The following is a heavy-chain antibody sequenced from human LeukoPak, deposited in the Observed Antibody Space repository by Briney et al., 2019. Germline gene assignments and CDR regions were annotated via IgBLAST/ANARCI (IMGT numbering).Heavy chain of an antibody. D-gene: IGHD3-10*01. V-gene: IGHV3-30*03. CDR3: ARQYYYGSGNGLDV. Sequence: GGSLRLSCAASGFTLSSYGIHWVRQAPDKGLEWVALISYDGSSKYYADSVKGRIIISRDNSKNIMNLQMNSLRTEDTAVYYCARQYYYGSGNGLDVWGQGTTVTVSS. J-gene: IGHJ6*02. CDR1: GFTLSSYG. CDR2: ISYDGSSK.